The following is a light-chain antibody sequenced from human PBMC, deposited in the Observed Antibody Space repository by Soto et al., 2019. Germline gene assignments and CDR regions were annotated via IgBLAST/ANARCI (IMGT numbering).Light chain of an antibody. CDR3: QQYGSSPIS. J-gene: IGKJ5*01. CDR1: QSISDN. Sequence: EIVLTQSPATLSLSPGERATLSCRASQSISDNLAWYQQKPGQAPRLLISGASTRATGIPDRFSGSGSGTDFTLTISRLEPEDFALYYCQQYGSSPISFGQGTRLEIK. V-gene: IGKV3-20*01. CDR2: GAS.